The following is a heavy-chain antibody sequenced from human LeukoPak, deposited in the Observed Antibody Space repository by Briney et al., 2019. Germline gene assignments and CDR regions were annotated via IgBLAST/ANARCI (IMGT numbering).Heavy chain of an antibody. Sequence: GGSLRLSCAASGFTFSDYYMSWIRQAPGKGLEWVSYISSSGSSIYYADSVKGRFTISRDNAKNSLYLQMNSLRAEDTAVYYCARVRIAARPSAFDIWGQGTMVTVSS. V-gene: IGHV3-11*04. J-gene: IGHJ3*02. CDR2: ISSSGSSI. CDR1: GFTFSDYY. D-gene: IGHD6-6*01. CDR3: ARVRIAARPSAFDI.